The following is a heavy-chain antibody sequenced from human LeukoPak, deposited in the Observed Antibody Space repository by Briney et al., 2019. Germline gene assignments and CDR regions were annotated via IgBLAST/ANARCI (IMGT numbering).Heavy chain of an antibody. CDR2: IKQDGSEK. V-gene: IGHV3-7*01. CDR1: GFTFSIYW. D-gene: IGHD2-2*01. CDR3: ARDDCSSISCYHNWFDR. Sequence: SLRLSCAASGFTFSIYWMSWVRQAPGKGREWVANIKQDGSEKYYVGSVKGRFTISRDNAKYSLYLQMNSLRAEDTVVYYCARDDCSSISCYHNWFDRWGQGTLVTVCS. J-gene: IGHJ5*02.